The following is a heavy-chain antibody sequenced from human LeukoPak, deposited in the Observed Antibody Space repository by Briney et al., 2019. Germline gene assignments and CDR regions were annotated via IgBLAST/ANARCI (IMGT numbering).Heavy chain of an antibody. CDR3: ARDRGFGDYDY. V-gene: IGHV4-59*01. CDR1: GASISSYY. J-gene: IGHJ4*02. CDR2: IYYSGST. Sequence: PSETLSLTCTVSGASISSYYWSWIRQPPGKGLEWIGYIYYSGSTNYNPSLKSRVTISVDTSKNQFSLKLSSVTAADTAVYYCARDRGFGDYDYWGQGTLVTVSS. D-gene: IGHD3-10*01.